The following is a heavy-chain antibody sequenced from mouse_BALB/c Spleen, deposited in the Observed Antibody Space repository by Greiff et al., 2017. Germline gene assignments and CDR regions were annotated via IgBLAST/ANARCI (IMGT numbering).Heavy chain of an antibody. V-gene: IGHV3-2*02. Sequence: EVKVEESGPGLVKPSQSLSLTCTVTGYSITSDYAWNWIRQFPGNKLEWMGYISYSGSTSYNPSLKSRISITRDTSKNQFFLQLNSVTTEDTATYYCAREGSFYYFDYWGQGTTRTVSS. J-gene: IGHJ2*01. CDR2: ISYSGST. CDR3: AREGSFYYFDY. CDR1: GYSITSDYA.